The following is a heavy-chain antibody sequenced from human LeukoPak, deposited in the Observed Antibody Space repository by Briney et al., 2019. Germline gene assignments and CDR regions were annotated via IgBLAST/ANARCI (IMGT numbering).Heavy chain of an antibody. V-gene: IGHV4-4*02. D-gene: IGHD3-10*01. CDR1: GGSISSSNW. Sequence: SETLPLTCAVSGGSISSSNWWSWVRQPPGKGLEWIGEIYHSGSTNYNPSLKSRVTISVDKSKNQFSLKLSSVTAADTAVYYCARAGTMVRGVINLWGQGTLVTVS. CDR2: IYHSGST. CDR3: ARAGTMVRGVINL. J-gene: IGHJ5*02.